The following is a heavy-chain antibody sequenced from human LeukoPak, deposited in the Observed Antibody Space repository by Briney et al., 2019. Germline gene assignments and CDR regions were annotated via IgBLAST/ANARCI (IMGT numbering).Heavy chain of an antibody. Sequence: GGSLRLSCAASGLTFSSYSMNWVRQAPGKGLEWVSYISSSSSTIYYADSVKGRFTISRDNAKNSLYLQMNSLRAEDTALYYCAKDITAMVNDAFDIWGQGTMVTVSS. CDR3: AKDITAMVNDAFDI. V-gene: IGHV3-48*04. D-gene: IGHD5-18*01. CDR1: GLTFSSYS. J-gene: IGHJ3*02. CDR2: ISSSSSTI.